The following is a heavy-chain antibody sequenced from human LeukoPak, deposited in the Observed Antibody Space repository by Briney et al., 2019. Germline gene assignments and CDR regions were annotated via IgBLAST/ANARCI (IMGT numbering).Heavy chain of an antibody. CDR3: ARESKITMIVAGPLDY. CDR2: ISSSSSYI. CDR1: GFTFSSYS. J-gene: IGHJ4*02. D-gene: IGHD3-22*01. Sequence: GGSLRLSCAASGFTFSSYSMNWVRQAPGKGLGWVSSISSSSSYIYYADSVKGRSTISRDNAKNSLYLQMNSLRAEDTAVYYCARESKITMIVAGPLDYWGQGTLVTVSS. V-gene: IGHV3-21*01.